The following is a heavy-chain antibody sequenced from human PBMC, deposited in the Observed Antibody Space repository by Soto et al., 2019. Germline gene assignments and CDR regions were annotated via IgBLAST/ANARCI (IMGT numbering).Heavy chain of an antibody. CDR2: IDWDDDK. D-gene: IGHD6-19*01. Sequence: SGPTLVNPTQPLTLTCTFSGFSLSTSGMCVSLSDQPPGKALEWLALIDWDDDKYYSTSLKTRLTISKDTSKNQVVLTMTNMDPVDTATYYCARIVQDSSGWLKFDYWGQGTLVTVYS. CDR3: ARIVQDSSGWLKFDY. V-gene: IGHV2-70*01. J-gene: IGHJ4*02. CDR1: GFSLSTSGMC.